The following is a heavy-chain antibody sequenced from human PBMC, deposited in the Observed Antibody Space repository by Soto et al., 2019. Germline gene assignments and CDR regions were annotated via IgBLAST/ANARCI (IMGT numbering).Heavy chain of an antibody. J-gene: IGHJ4*02. CDR2: VSNRNGVT. V-gene: IGHV1-18*04. Sequence: GXSVKVACKTSGYPFANFDVIWVRQAPGQGLEWMGWVSNRNGVTNYAENFRDRVTISTDTSTNTVYMELRSLRSDDTAVYFCAPERLNTGWYGFDYWGQGTQVTVSS. D-gene: IGHD6-19*01. CDR3: APERLNTGWYGFDY. CDR1: GYPFANFD.